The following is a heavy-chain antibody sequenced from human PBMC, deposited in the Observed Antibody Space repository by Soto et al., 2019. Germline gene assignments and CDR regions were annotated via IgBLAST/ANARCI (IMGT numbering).Heavy chain of an antibody. CDR3: ARTYGGYSLDY. Sequence: SETLSLTCTVSGASIISSSYYWGWIRQPPGKGLEWIGTFYYSGSTYYNPSLKNQVTISVDTSKNQFPLKLNSVTAAEKAVKKWARTYGGYSLDYWGQGTRVTVSS. CDR2: FYYSGST. J-gene: IGHJ4*02. V-gene: IGHV4-39*01. CDR1: GASIISSSYY. D-gene: IGHD3-16*01.